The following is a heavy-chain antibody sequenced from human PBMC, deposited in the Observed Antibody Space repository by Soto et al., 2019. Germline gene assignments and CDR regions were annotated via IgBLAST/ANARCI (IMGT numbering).Heavy chain of an antibody. J-gene: IGHJ2*01. CDR3: ARGNHRWLQLWYFDL. Sequence: QAQLVQSGAEVKQPGSSVTVSCKASGGTFSSYTISWVRQAPGQGLEWMGGIIPIFGTANYAQKLQGRVTITADESTSTAYMELSSLRSEDTAVYYCARGNHRWLQLWYFDLWGRGTLVTVSS. CDR2: IIPIFGTA. V-gene: IGHV1-69*12. D-gene: IGHD5-12*01. CDR1: GGTFSSYT.